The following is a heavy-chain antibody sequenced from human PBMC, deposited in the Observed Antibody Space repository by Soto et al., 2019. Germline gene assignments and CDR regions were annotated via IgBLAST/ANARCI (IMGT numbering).Heavy chain of an antibody. CDR2: IWYDGGNK. J-gene: IGHJ4*02. CDR1: GFNFSSYV. D-gene: IGHD6-19*01. Sequence: QVQLVESGGGVVQPGRSLRLSCAASGFNFSSYVMHWVRQAPGKGLEWVAVIWYDGGNKYYADSVKGRFTISRDNSKSTLYQQMNSLRAEDTAVYYCARDGQWLPRDGLRSSYYFDYWGQGTLVTVSS. V-gene: IGHV3-33*01. CDR3: ARDGQWLPRDGLRSSYYFDY.